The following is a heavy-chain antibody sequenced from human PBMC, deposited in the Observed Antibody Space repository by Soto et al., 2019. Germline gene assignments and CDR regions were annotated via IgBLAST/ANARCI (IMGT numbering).Heavy chain of an antibody. J-gene: IGHJ6*02. V-gene: IGHV1-69*01. CDR2: IIPIFGTA. D-gene: IGHD3-22*01. CDR1: GGTFSSYA. CDR3: ASQVTYYYDSSPLGHYYYGMDV. Sequence: QVQLVQSGAEVKKPGSSVKVSCKASGGTFSSYAISWVRQAPGQGLEWMGGIIPIFGTANYAQKFQGRVTITADESTSTAYMELSSLRSEDTAVYYCASQVTYYYDSSPLGHYYYGMDVWGPGTTVTVSS.